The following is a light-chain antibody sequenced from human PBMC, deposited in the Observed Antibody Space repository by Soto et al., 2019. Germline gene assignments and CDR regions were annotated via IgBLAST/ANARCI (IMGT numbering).Light chain of an antibody. V-gene: IGLV2-14*01. CDR2: EVT. CDR3: SSYTTNITPVV. J-gene: IGLJ2*01. Sequence: QSALTQPASVSGSPGQSITISCTGNSGDIGGYNYVSWYQQHPGKAPKLLISEVTNRPSGVSNRYSGSKSGNTASLTISGLQAEDEADYYCSSYTTNITPVVFGGGTQLTV. CDR1: SGDIGGYNY.